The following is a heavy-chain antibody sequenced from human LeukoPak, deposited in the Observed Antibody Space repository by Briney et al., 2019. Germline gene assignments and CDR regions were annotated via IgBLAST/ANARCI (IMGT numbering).Heavy chain of an antibody. CDR3: ARSSGTYRSFDY. D-gene: IGHD1-26*01. CDR2: IYYSGTT. V-gene: IGHV4-59*01. J-gene: IGHJ4*02. CDR1: GGSISSYY. Sequence: PSEPLSLTCTVSGGSISSYYWSWLRQPPGKGLEWIGYIYYSGTTDYNPSLKSRVTISIDTSNNQFSLKVNSVTAADTAVYYCARSSGTYRSFDYWGQGTLVTVSS.